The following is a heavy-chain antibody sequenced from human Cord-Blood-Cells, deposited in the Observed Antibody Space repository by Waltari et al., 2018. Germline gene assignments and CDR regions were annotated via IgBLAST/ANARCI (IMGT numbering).Heavy chain of an antibody. CDR1: GGTFRSYA. CDR2: IIPILGIA. J-gene: IGHJ2*01. V-gene: IGHV1-69*09. Sequence: QVQLVQSVAEVKKPGSSVKVSCKASGGTFRSYAISWVRQAPGQGLEWMGRIIPILGIANYAKKFQGRVTITADKSTSTAYMELSSLRSEDTAVYYCARDIDCSSTSCYWYFDLWGRGTLVTVSS. D-gene: IGHD2-2*01. CDR3: ARDIDCSSTSCYWYFDL.